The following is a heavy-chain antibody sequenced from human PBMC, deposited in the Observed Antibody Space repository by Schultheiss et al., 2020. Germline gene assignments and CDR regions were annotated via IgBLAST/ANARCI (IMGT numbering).Heavy chain of an antibody. CDR1: GFTFSSYS. D-gene: IGHD6-6*01. CDR2: ISSSSSTI. CDR3: AGSFHMDV. V-gene: IGHV3-48*01. Sequence: GGSLRLSCAASGFTFSSYSMNWVRQAPGKGLEWVSYISSSSSTIYYADSVKGRFTISRDNAKNSLYLQMNSLRAEDTAVYYCAGSFHMDVWGKGTTVTVSS. J-gene: IGHJ6*03.